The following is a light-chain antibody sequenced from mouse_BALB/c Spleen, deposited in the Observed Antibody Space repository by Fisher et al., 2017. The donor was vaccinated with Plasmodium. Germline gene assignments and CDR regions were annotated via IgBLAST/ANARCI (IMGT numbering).Light chain of an antibody. V-gene: IGKV14-111*01. Sequence: TQSPSSMYASLGERVTITCKASQDINRYLTWFQQKPGKSPKTLIYRANRLVDGVPSRFSGSGSGQDYSLTISSLEYEDMGIYYCLQYGECPPTFGGGTTLEIK. J-gene: IGKJ1*01. CDR2: RAN. CDR3: LQYGECPPT. CDR1: QDINRY.